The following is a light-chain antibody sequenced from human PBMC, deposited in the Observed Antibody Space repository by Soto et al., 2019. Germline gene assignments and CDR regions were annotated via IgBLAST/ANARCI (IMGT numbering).Light chain of an antibody. CDR3: CSYAGSSSHYV. V-gene: IGLV2-23*02. Sequence: QSVLTRPASGSRSPGESITISCTGTSSDVGSYNLVSWYQQHPGKAPKLMIYEVSKRPSGVSNRFSGSKSGNTASLTISGLQAEDEADYYCCSYAGSSSHYVFGTGTKVTVL. J-gene: IGLJ1*01. CDR2: EVS. CDR1: SSDVGSYNL.